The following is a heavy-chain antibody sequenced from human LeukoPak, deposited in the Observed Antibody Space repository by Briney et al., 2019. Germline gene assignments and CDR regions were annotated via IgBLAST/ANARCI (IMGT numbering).Heavy chain of an antibody. CDR3: ARADGYNLRSDY. CDR2: IYYSGGS. CDR1: GGSISSDY. D-gene: IGHD5-24*01. J-gene: IGHJ4*02. V-gene: IGHV4-59*01. Sequence: SETLSLTCTVSGGSISSDYWSWVRQPPGKGLEWIGYIYYSGGSNYNPSLQSRLTISVDTSTTQFSLQLTSVTAADTAVYSCARADGYNLRSDYWGQGTLVTVSS.